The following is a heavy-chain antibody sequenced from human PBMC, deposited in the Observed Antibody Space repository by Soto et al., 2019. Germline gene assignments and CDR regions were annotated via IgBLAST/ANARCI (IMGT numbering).Heavy chain of an antibody. CDR2: VHDSWGP. J-gene: IGHJ4*02. V-gene: IGHV4-59*08. CDR3: ARLLLRGVSDY. CDR1: GGSISSYY. D-gene: IGHD3-10*01. Sequence: SETLSLTCTVSGGSISSYYWSWIRQTPGKGLEWIGYVHDSWGPNYNPSLKSRVAISLDTSKSQFSLKLTSVTATDTAVYYCARLLLRGVSDYWGQGTLVTVSS.